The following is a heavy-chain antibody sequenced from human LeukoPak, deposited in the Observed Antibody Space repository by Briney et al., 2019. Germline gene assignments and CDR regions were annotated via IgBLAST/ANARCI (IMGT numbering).Heavy chain of an antibody. CDR1: GFTFSSYS. CDR3: ATYSTKNAREFES. CDR2: ISSSSSTI. D-gene: IGHD2/OR15-2a*01. V-gene: IGHV3-48*04. Sequence: RSGGSLRLSCAASGFTFSSYSMNWVRQAPGKGLEWVSYISSSSSTIYYADSVKGRFTISRDNAKNSLYLQMNSLRAEDTAVYYCATYSTKNAREFESWGQGTLVTVSS. J-gene: IGHJ5*01.